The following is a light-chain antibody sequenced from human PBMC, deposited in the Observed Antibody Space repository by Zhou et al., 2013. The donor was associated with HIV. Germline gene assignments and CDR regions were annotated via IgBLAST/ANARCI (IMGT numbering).Light chain of an antibody. CDR3: QQYSIYPWT. CDR2: TAS. J-gene: IGKJ1*01. V-gene: IGKV1-39*01. CDR1: QSIDNY. Sequence: DIQMTQSPSSLSASVGDRVTISCRASQSIDNYLNWYQQRPGKAPKLLIYTASSLQSGVPSRFSGSGYGTDFTLTISSLQPEDFATYYCQQYSIYPWTFGQGTRVDTK.